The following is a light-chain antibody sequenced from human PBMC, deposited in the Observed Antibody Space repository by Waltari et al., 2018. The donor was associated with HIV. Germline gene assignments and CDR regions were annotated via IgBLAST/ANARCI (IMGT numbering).Light chain of an antibody. V-gene: IGLV1-40*01. CDR1: SSNIGAGYS. J-gene: IGLJ3*02. CDR2: GTT. CDR3: QSYDSSLNIWV. Sequence: QSVLTQPPPGQRVTVSCTGGSSNIGAGYSVHWYQQLPGAVPKLVIFGTTNRPSGVPARFSGSQSGASAFLAITGLQAADEADYFCQSYDSSLNIWVFGGGTKVTVL.